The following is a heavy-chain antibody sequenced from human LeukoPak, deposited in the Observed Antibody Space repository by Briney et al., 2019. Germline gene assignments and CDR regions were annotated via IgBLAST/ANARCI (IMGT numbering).Heavy chain of an antibody. CDR2: IWYDGSNK. Sequence: YPGRSLRLSCAASGFTFSSYGMHWVRQAPGKRLEWVAVIWYDGSNKYYADSVKGRFTISRDNSKNTLYLQMNSLRAEDTAVYYCARDYGSGGFNYFDYWGQGTLVTVSS. V-gene: IGHV3-33*01. CDR3: ARDYGSGGFNYFDY. D-gene: IGHD3-10*01. J-gene: IGHJ4*02. CDR1: GFTFSSYG.